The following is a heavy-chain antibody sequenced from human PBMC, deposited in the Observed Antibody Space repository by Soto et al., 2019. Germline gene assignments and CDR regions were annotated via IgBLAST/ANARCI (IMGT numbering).Heavy chain of an antibody. D-gene: IGHD2-2*01. J-gene: IGHJ5*02. Sequence: QVQLVQSGAEVKKPGSSVKVSCKASGGTFSSYTITWVRQAPGQGLEWVGRIIPILGIANYAQEFQGRVTIPADKSTSTDYMELSSLRSEDTAMYYCARDSVVVPAAINWFDPWGQGTLVTVSS. CDR1: GGTFSSYT. CDR3: ARDSVVVPAAINWFDP. V-gene: IGHV1-69*08. CDR2: IIPILGIA.